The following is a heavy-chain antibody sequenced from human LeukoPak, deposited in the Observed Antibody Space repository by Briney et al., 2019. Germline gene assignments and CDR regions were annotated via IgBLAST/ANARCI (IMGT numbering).Heavy chain of an antibody. CDR2: ISSSSSYI. CDR1: GFTFSSYS. J-gene: IGHJ3*02. CDR3: ARDLAPLADAFDI. Sequence: PGGSLRLSCAASGFTFSSYSMNWVRQAPGKGLEWVSSISSSSSYIYYADSVKGRFTISRDNAKNSPYLQMNSLRAEDTAVYYCARDLAPLADAFDIWGQGTMVTVSS. V-gene: IGHV3-21*01. D-gene: IGHD5-12*01.